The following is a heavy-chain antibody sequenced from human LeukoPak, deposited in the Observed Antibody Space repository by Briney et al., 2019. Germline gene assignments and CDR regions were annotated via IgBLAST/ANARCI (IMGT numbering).Heavy chain of an antibody. J-gene: IGHJ4*02. D-gene: IGHD3-22*01. Sequence: PGRSLRLSCAASGFTFSSYAMHWVRQAPGKGLEWVAVISYDGSNKYYADSVKGRFTISRDNSKNTLYLQMNSLRAEDTAVYYCARDGDSSPFDYWGQGTLVTVPS. CDR3: ARDGDSSPFDY. V-gene: IGHV3-30*01. CDR2: ISYDGSNK. CDR1: GFTFSSYA.